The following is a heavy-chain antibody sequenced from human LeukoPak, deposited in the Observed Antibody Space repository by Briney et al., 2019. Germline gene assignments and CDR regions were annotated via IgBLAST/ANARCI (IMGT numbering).Heavy chain of an antibody. Sequence: PGGSLRLSCAASGFTFSSYAMSWVRQAPGKGLEWVANIKQDGSEKNYVESVKGRFTISRDNAKNTLYLQMNSLRAEDTAVYYCMGPGIAVAGTMVDYWGQGTLVTVSS. CDR1: GFTFSSYA. V-gene: IGHV3-7*01. J-gene: IGHJ4*02. D-gene: IGHD6-19*01. CDR3: MGPGIAVAGTMVDY. CDR2: IKQDGSEK.